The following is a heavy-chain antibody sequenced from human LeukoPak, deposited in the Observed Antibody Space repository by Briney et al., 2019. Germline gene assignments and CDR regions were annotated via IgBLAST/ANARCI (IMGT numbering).Heavy chain of an antibody. J-gene: IGHJ4*02. V-gene: IGHV3-20*04. D-gene: IGHD4-11*01. CDR1: GFTFDDYG. Sequence: GGSLRLSCAASGFTFDDYGMTWVRQAPGKGLEWVSGINWNGGNTGYADSVKGRFPISRDNTQNSLYLQMNSLRAEDTALYYCARVASNYDFDYWGQGTLVTVS. CDR3: ARVASNYDFDY. CDR2: INWNGGNT.